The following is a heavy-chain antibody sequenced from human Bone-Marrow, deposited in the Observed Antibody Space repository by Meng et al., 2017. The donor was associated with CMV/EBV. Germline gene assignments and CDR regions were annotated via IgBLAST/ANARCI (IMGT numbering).Heavy chain of an antibody. CDR1: GFTFSDYY. J-gene: IGHJ4*02. CDR2: IGSSGTTI. CDR3: AKEESYSGSYS. D-gene: IGHD1-26*01. Sequence: GGSLRLSCVAPGFTFSDYYMNWIRQAPGKGLEWVSCIGSSGTTIYYADSVKGRFTVSRDNAKNSLYLQMNSLRAEDTAVYYCAKEESYSGSYSWGQGTLVTVSS. V-gene: IGHV3-11*04.